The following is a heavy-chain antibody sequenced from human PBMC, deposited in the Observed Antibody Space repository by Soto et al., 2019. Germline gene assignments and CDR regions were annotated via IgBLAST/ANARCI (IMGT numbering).Heavy chain of an antibody. J-gene: IGHJ6*02. CDR2: IDPSDSYT. Sequence: GESLKISCKGSGYSFTSYWISCGLQIPCKGLEWMGRIDPSDSYTDYSPSFQGHVTISADKSINTAYLQWSSLEASDTASYYCASYSHGNYYDYNGLDVWGQGTTVTVSS. V-gene: IGHV5-10-1*01. CDR1: GYSFTSYW. D-gene: IGHD5-18*01. CDR3: ASYSHGNYYDYNGLDV.